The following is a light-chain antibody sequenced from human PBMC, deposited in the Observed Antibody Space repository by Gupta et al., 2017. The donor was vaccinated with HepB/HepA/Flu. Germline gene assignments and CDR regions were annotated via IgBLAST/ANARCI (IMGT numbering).Light chain of an antibody. CDR3: QQSDSTPWT. CDR2: AAS. J-gene: IGKJ1*01. CDR1: QSISSY. V-gene: IGKV1-39*01. Sequence: DIKMTQSPSSLSASVGDRVTITCRASQSISSYLNWYQQKPGKAPKLLIYAASSLQSGVPPRFSGSGSGTDFTLTISRLQPEDFATYYCQQSDSTPWTFGQGTKVEIK.